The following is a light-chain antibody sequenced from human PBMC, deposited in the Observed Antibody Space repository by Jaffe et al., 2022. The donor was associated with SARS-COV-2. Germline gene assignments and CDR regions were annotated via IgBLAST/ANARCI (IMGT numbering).Light chain of an antibody. J-gene: IGKJ2*01. CDR2: GAS. CDR1: QSVTSSY. Sequence: EIVLTQSPGTLSLSPGERATLSCRASQSVTSSYLAWYQQKPGQAPRLLIYGASSRATGIPDRFSGGGSGTDFTLTISRLEPEDFAVYYCQQYGSSPYTFAQGTKLEIK. V-gene: IGKV3-20*01. CDR3: QQYGSSPYT.